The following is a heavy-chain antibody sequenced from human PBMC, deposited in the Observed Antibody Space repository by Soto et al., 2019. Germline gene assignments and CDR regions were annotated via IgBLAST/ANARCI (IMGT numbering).Heavy chain of an antibody. CDR1: GFTFSSYS. CDR2: ITTSSHTI. D-gene: IGHD5-18*01. V-gene: IGHV3-48*02. Sequence: GGSLRLSCAASGFTFSSYSMDWVRQAPGQGLEWISYITTSSHTIYYADSVRGRFTISRDNAKNSLLLQMNSLRDEDTAVYYCARHGIQVSHDVWGQGTTVTVSS. CDR3: ARHGIQVSHDV. J-gene: IGHJ6*02.